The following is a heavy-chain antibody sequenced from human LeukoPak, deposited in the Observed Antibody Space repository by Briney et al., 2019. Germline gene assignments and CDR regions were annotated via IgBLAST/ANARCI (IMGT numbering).Heavy chain of an antibody. V-gene: IGHV1-69*04. J-gene: IGHJ5*02. D-gene: IGHD3-10*01. CDR3: ARDQDSMVRGVTNNWFDP. Sequence: ASVKVSCKASGGTFSSYAISWVRQAPGQGLEWMGRIIPILGIANYAQKFQGRVTITADKSTSTAYMELSSLRSEDTAVYYCARDQDSMVRGVTNNWFDPWGQGTLVTVSS. CDR2: IIPILGIA. CDR1: GGTFSSYA.